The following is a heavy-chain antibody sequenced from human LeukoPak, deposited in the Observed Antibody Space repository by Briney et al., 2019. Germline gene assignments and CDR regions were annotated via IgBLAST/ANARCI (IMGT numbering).Heavy chain of an antibody. CDR2: ISGSSGII. V-gene: IGHV3-48*01. CDR3: ARDRIAVATYYFDC. J-gene: IGHJ4*02. CDR1: GFTFNTYT. Sequence: PGGSLRLSCAASGFTFNTYTMNWVRQAPGKGLEWVSYISGSSGIIDYADSVKGRFSISRDNSKKTLYLQMDSLRVEDTAVYYCARDRIAVATYYFDCWGQGTLVTVSS. D-gene: IGHD6-19*01.